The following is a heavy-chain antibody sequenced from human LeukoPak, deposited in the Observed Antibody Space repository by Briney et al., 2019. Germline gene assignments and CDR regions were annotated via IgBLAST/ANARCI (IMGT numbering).Heavy chain of an antibody. CDR1: GYTFTSYD. D-gene: IGHD7-27*01. Sequence: GASVKVSCKAAGYTFTSYDINWVRQATGQGLEWMGWRNPNSGNTGYAQKFQGRVTMTRNTSISTAYMELSSLRPEDTAVYYCARNWGLAQGYFDYWGQGTLVTVSS. J-gene: IGHJ4*02. V-gene: IGHV1-8*01. CDR3: ARNWGLAQGYFDY. CDR2: RNPNSGNT.